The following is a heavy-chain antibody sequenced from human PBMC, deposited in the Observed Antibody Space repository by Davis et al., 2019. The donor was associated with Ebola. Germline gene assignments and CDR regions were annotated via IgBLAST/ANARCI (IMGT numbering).Heavy chain of an antibody. V-gene: IGHV4-4*02. Sequence: SETLSLTCAVSGGSISSSNWWSWVRQPPGKGLEWIGAIYHSGSTNYNPSLKSRVTISVDKSKNQFSLKLSSVTAADTAVYYCARRINDFWSGSKRGGGYYFDYWGQGTLVTVSS. CDR1: GGSISSSNW. J-gene: IGHJ4*02. D-gene: IGHD3-3*01. CDR2: IYHSGST. CDR3: ARRINDFWSGSKRGGGYYFDY.